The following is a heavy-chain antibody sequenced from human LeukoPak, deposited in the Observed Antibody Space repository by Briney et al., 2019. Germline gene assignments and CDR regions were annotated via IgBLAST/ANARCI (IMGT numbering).Heavy chain of an antibody. Sequence: GGSLRLSCAASEFRFSSYDMNWVRQAPGKGLVWVSRISNDGSTTTYADSVRGRFTISRDNAKNTLYLQMNSLRAEDTAVYYCARDCGSTGCDYWGQGTLVTVSS. CDR3: ARDCGSTGCDY. CDR1: EFRFSSYD. D-gene: IGHD2-2*01. CDR2: ISNDGSTT. J-gene: IGHJ4*02. V-gene: IGHV3-74*01.